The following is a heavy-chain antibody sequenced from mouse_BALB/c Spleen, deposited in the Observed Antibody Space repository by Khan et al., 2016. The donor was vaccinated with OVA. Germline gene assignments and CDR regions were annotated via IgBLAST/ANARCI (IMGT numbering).Heavy chain of an antibody. CDR1: GFTFSSYG. J-gene: IGHJ3*01. Sequence: VQLKQSGGDLVKPGGSLKLSCAASGFTFSSYGMSWVRQTPDKRLEWVATISSDGSYTYYPDSVKGRFTTSRDNVKNTLYLQMSSLKSDDTAMYYGASHLTGSFAYWGQGTLVTVSA. V-gene: IGHV5-6*01. CDR2: ISSDGSYT. CDR3: ASHLTGSFAY. D-gene: IGHD4-1*01.